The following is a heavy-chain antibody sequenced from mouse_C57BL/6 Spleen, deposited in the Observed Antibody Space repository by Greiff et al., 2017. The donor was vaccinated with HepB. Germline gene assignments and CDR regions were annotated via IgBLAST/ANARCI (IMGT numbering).Heavy chain of an antibody. Sequence: QVQLKESGPELVKPGASVKISCKASGYAFSSSWMNWVKQRPGKGLEWIGRIYPGDGDTNYNGKFKGKATLTADKSSSTAYMQLSSLTSEDSAVYFCARSEDYDVDYWGQGTTLTVSS. CDR1: GYAFSSSW. D-gene: IGHD2-4*01. CDR3: ARSEDYDVDY. CDR2: IYPGDGDT. J-gene: IGHJ2*01. V-gene: IGHV1-82*01.